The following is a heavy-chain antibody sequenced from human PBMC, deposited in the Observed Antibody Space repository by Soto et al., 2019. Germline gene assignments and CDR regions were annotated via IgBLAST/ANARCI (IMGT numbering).Heavy chain of an antibody. V-gene: IGHV3-23*01. CDR2: ISGSGGST. CDR3: ARGRGYYDSSGSDWFDP. J-gene: IGHJ5*02. CDR1: GFTFSIFA. D-gene: IGHD3-22*01. Sequence: GGSLRLSCAASGFTFSIFAMSWVRQSPGKGLEWVSTISGSGGSTYYADAVKGRFTISRDNAKNSLYLQMNSLRAEDTAVYYCARGRGYYDSSGSDWFDPWGQGTLVTVYS.